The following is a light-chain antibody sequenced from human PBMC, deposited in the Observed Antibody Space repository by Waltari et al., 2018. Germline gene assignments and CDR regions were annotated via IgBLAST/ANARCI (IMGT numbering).Light chain of an antibody. CDR1: NNIRNE. Sequence: AIQMTQSPSSLSASVGDRVTITCRASNNIRNELGWYKQKPGRSPKLLIYGSSIVYGGVPSRFSGSGSGTFFTLTISSLQPEDFATYYCLQDDSYIQSFGQGTKVEIK. CDR3: LQDDSYIQS. J-gene: IGKJ1*01. CDR2: GSS. V-gene: IGKV1-6*01.